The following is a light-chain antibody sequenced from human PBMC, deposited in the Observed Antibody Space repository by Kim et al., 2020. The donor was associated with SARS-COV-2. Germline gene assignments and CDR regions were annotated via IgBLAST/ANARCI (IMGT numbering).Light chain of an antibody. CDR2: KAY. Sequence: ASVGDRVTITCRASQSISSWLAWYQQKPGKAPKLLIYKAYSLESGVPSRFSGSGSGTEFTLTISSLQPDDFATYYCQQYNGYSWTFGQGTKVDIK. J-gene: IGKJ1*01. CDR1: QSISSW. CDR3: QQYNGYSWT. V-gene: IGKV1-5*03.